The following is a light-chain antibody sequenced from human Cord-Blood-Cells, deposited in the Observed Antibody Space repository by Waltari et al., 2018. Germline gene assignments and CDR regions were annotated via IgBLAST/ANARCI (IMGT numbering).Light chain of an antibody. CDR1: QSVSSSY. CDR2: GAS. V-gene: IGKV3-20*01. J-gene: IGKJ5*01. Sequence: EIVLTQSPGTLSLSPGENATLSCRASQSVSSSYLAWYQQKPGQAPRLLIYGASSRATGIPDRFSGSGSGTDFTLTISRLEPEDFAVYYCQQYGSSLITFGQGTRLEIK. CDR3: QQYGSSLIT.